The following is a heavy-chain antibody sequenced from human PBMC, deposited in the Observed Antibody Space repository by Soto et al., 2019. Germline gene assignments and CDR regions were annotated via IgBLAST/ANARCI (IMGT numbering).Heavy chain of an antibody. V-gene: IGHV1-69*02. CDR2: IIPILGIA. Sequence: ASVKVSCKASGGTFSSYTISWVRQAPGQGLEWMGRIIPILGIANYAQKFQGRVTITADKSTSTAYMELSSLRSEDTAVYYCARGPTPHYYGSGSYYAHFDYWGQGTLVTVSS. CDR1: GGTFSSYT. D-gene: IGHD3-10*01. J-gene: IGHJ4*02. CDR3: ARGPTPHYYGSGSYYAHFDY.